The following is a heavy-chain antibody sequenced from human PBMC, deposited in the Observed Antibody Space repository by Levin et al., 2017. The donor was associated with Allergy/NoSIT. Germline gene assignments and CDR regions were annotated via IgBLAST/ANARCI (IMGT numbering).Heavy chain of an antibody. D-gene: IGHD3-22*01. Sequence: GGSLRLSCAASGFTFSSYAMSWVRQAPGKGLEWVSAISGSGGSTYYADSVKGRFTISRDNSKNTLYLQMNSLRAEDTAVYYCAKALPYYYDSSGYWYYFDYWGQGTLVTVSS. CDR3: AKALPYYYDSSGYWYYFDY. V-gene: IGHV3-23*01. CDR2: ISGSGGST. CDR1: GFTFSSYA. J-gene: IGHJ4*02.